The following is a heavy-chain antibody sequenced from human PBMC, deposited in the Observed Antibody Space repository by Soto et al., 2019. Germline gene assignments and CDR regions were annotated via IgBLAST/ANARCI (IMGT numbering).Heavy chain of an antibody. CDR2: IYYSGST. D-gene: IGHD3-10*01. J-gene: IGHJ5*02. Sequence: QVQLQESGPGLVKPSQTLSLTCTVSGGSISSGGYYWSWIRQHPGKGLEWIGYIYYSGSTYYNPSLKSRVTISLDTSKNQCSLKLSSVTAADTAVYYCARETYGSGSYYRGYNWFDPWGQGTLVTVSS. CDR1: GGSISSGGYY. V-gene: IGHV4-31*03. CDR3: ARETYGSGSYYRGYNWFDP.